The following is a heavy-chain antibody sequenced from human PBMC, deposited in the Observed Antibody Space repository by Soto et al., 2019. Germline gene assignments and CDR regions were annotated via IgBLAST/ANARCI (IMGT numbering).Heavy chain of an antibody. CDR1: GFTFSSYA. V-gene: IGHV3-30-3*01. Sequence: PGGSLRLSCAASGFTFSSYAMHWVRQAPGKGLEWLAVISYDGSNKYSADSVKGRFTISRDNTKNSLYLQMNSLRAEDTAVYYCARVLYYHCSGSYGAFDIWSQGTMVTVSS. CDR2: ISYDGSNK. D-gene: IGHD3-10*01. J-gene: IGHJ3*02. CDR3: ARVLYYHCSGSYGAFDI.